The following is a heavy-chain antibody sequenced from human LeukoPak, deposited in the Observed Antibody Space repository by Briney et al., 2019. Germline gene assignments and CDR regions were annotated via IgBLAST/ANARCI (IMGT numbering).Heavy chain of an antibody. J-gene: IGHJ4*02. V-gene: IGHV3-66*01. CDR2: IYSGGST. CDR1: GFTFSSYA. CDR3: ARDRYCSSTSCYED. D-gene: IGHD2-2*01. Sequence: GGSLRLSCAASGFTFSSYAMSWVRQAPEKGLEWVSVIYSGGSTYYADSVKGRFTISRDNSKNTLYLQMNSLRAEDTAVYYCARDRYCSSTSCYEDWGQGTLVTVSS.